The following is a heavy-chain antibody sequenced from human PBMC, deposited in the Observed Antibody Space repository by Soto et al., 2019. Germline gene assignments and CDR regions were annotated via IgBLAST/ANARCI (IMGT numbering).Heavy chain of an antibody. D-gene: IGHD6-19*01. Sequence: GGSLRLSCAASGFTFSSYAMSWVRQAPGKGLEWVSSISSSSSYIYYADSVKGRFTISRDNAKNSLYLQMNSLRAEDTAVYYCARVHGYSSGWYGDYYYGMDVWGQGTTVTVSS. CDR3: ARVHGYSSGWYGDYYYGMDV. V-gene: IGHV3-21*01. CDR2: ISSSSSYI. CDR1: GFTFSSYA. J-gene: IGHJ6*02.